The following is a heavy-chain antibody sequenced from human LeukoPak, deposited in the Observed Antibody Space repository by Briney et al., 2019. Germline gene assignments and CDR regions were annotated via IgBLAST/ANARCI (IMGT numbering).Heavy chain of an antibody. V-gene: IGHV3-30-3*01. J-gene: IGHJ4*02. Sequence: GGSLRLSCAASGFTFSTYAMYWVRRAPGMGLEGVATVSSNGNNNAYYADSGKGRFTISRDNSKNTLFLQMDSLRADDTALYYCARDTYAGSWSPLIYWGQGDLVTVS. CDR2: VSSNGNNNA. D-gene: IGHD6-13*01. CDR3: ARDTYAGSWSPLIY. CDR1: GFTFSTYA.